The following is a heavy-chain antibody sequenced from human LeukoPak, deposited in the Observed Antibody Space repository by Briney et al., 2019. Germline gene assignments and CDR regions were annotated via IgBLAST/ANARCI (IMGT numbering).Heavy chain of an antibody. CDR2: ISADNGNT. V-gene: IGHV1-18*04. CDR3: ARDRRITMVRGVTSNNWFDP. Sequence: ASVKVSCKGSGYTLSNHAFSWVRQAPGQGLEWMGWISADNGNTNHAQKFQGRVSLTTDTSTSTAYMELRSLRSDDTAVYYCARDRRITMVRGVTSNNWFDPWGQGTLVTVSS. D-gene: IGHD3-10*01. CDR1: GYTLSNHA. J-gene: IGHJ5*02.